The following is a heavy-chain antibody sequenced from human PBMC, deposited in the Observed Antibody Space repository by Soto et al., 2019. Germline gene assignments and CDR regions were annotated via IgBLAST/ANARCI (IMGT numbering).Heavy chain of an antibody. CDR1: GFTFRNYW. D-gene: IGHD6-6*01. J-gene: IGHJ4*02. CDR3: ARDSRGGAARRPTFYY. CDR2: ISDYGRI. Sequence: GGSLRLSCAASGFTFRNYWMHWVRQAPGKGLVWVSRISDYGRINYADSVKGRFTISRDDAKSELYLQMNGLRDEDTGIYYCARDSRGGAARRPTFYYWGRGTLVTVSS. V-gene: IGHV3-74*01.